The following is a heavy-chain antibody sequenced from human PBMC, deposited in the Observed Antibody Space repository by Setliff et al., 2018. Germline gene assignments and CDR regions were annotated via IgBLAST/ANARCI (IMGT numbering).Heavy chain of an antibody. CDR1: GFFMSSGYY. CDR2: IYHSGST. CDR3: ATLTMTIQIWYFDL. J-gene: IGHJ2*01. D-gene: IGHD3-3*01. V-gene: IGHV4-38-2*01. Sequence: SETLCLTCAVSGFFMSSGYYWGWIRQTPGKGLEWIGSIYHSGSTYYNPSLKSRVTISVDTSKNQFSLQLSSVTAADTAVYYCATLTMTIQIWYFDLWGRGNLGT.